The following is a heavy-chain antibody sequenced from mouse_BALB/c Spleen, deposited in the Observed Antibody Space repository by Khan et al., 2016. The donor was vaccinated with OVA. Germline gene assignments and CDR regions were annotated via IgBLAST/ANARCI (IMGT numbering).Heavy chain of an antibody. Sequence: EVELVESGGGLVKPGGSLKLSCAASGFTFSDYYMYWVRQSPEKRLKWVATISDGGSYTYFPDSVKGRFTISKDDVKNNLYLQMNSLKSEDTAMYYCARGYYGDPFAYWGQGTLVTVSA. CDR2: ISDGGSYT. V-gene: IGHV5-4*02. CDR1: GFTFSDYY. CDR3: ARGYYGDPFAY. J-gene: IGHJ3*01. D-gene: IGHD2-13*01.